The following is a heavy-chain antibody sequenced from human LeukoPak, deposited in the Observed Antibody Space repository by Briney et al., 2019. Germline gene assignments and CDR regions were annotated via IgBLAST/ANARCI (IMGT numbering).Heavy chain of an antibody. J-gene: IGHJ4*02. D-gene: IGHD7-27*01. CDR2: INGDGSST. CDR1: GFTFSSYW. V-gene: IGHV3-74*01. CDR3: ARLTAYYFDY. Sequence: PGGSLRLSCAASGFTFSSYWMHWVRQAPGKGLVWVSRINGDGSSTSYADSVKGRFTISRDNAKNTVYLQMNSLRAEDTAMYYCARLTAYYFDYWGQGTLVPVSS.